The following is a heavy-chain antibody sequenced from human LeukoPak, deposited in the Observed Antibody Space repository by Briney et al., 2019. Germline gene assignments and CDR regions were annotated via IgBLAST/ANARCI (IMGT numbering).Heavy chain of an antibody. J-gene: IGHJ4*02. CDR3: GGSEDGYIDY. V-gene: IGHV3-74*01. D-gene: IGHD5-24*01. CDR2: IKTDGSST. Sequence: GGSLRLSCVASGFTFTRHYMHWVRQAPGKGLVWVSRIKTDGSSTIYADSVKGRFTISRDNTKNTLYLQMSSLRVEDTAVYYCGGSEDGYIDYWGQGTLVTVSS. CDR1: GFTFTRHY.